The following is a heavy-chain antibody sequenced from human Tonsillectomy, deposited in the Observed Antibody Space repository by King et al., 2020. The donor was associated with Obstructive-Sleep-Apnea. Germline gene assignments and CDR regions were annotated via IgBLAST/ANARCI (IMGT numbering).Heavy chain of an antibody. D-gene: IGHD3-9*01. CDR2: SYWNDDK. Sequence: ITLKESGPTLVKPTQTLTLTCTFSGFSLSTSGVGVGWSRQPPGNALEWLALSYWNDDKRYSPSLKSRLTITKDTSKNQVVLTMTNMDPVDTATYYCAHRLERPVIITAFDYWGQGTLVTVSS. J-gene: IGHJ4*02. CDR1: GFSLSTSGVG. V-gene: IGHV2-5*01. CDR3: AHRLERPVIITAFDY.